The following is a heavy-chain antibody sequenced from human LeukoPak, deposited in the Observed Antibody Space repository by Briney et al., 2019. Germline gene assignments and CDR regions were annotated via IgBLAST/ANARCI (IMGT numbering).Heavy chain of an antibody. D-gene: IGHD3-10*01. CDR1: ELTLSGYG. CDR2: ISYGGGNK. J-gene: IGHJ6*02. V-gene: IGHV3-30*18. Sequence: AGSLTPSCVASELTLSGYGKRGDRQAPGNGLEWVAVISYGGGNKYYADSLKGRFTISRDNSKNTLYLQMNSLRAEDTAVYYCAKAWGSGSYFYMDVWGQGTTVTVSS. CDR3: AKAWGSGSYFYMDV.